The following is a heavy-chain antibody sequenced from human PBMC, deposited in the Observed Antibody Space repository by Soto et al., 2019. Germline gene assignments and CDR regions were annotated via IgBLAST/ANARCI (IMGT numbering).Heavy chain of an antibody. V-gene: IGHV1-18*01. CDR1: GYTFTNYG. Sequence: QAQLVQSGVEVKKPGASVKVSCKASGYTFTNYGISWVRQAPGQGPEWMGSISGYNANTHYAQNLKGRITMHTDTSTSPVYMGLRSLRPDDTVVYYCAREGVLGSCGGGRCNRYVWYVDLWGRGTLVTVSS. D-gene: IGHD2-15*01. J-gene: IGHJ2*01. CDR2: ISGYNANT. CDR3: AREGVLGSCGGGRCNRYVWYVDL.